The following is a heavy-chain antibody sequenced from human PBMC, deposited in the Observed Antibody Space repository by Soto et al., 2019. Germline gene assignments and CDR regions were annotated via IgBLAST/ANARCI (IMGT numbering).Heavy chain of an antibody. CDR3: TRVTYYDFWSGYWKYYYYMDV. V-gene: IGHV3-49*03. D-gene: IGHD3-3*01. J-gene: IGHJ6*03. Sequence: GSLRLSCTASGFTFGDYAMSWFRQAPGKGLEWVGFIRSKAYGGTTEYAASVKGRFTISRDDSKSIAYLQMNSLKTEDTAVYYCTRVTYYDFWSGYWKYYYYMDVWGKGTTVTVSS. CDR2: IRSKAYGGTT. CDR1: GFTFGDYA.